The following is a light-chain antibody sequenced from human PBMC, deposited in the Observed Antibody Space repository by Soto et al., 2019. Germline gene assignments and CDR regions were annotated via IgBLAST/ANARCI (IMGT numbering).Light chain of an antibody. Sequence: QSVLTQPASVSGSPGQSITISCTGTNSDVGSYNLVSWYQQHPGKAPKVIIYEVSERPSGVSDRFSGSKSGNTASLIVSGLQAEDEADYYCFSYAGSDSGVFGTGTKVTVL. CDR2: EVS. CDR1: NSDVGSYNL. J-gene: IGLJ1*01. V-gene: IGLV2-23*02. CDR3: FSYAGSDSGV.